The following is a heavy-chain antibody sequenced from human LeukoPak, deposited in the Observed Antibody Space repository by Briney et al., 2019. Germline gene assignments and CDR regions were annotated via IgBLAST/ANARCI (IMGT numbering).Heavy chain of an antibody. V-gene: IGHV3-30*04. CDR1: GFPFSSYA. Sequence: GRSLSPSGAASGFPFSSYARHWVGQPQGRGREWLAVISYDGSNKYYADSVKGRFTISRDNSKNTLYLQMNSLRGEDTAVYYCAREEGYCSSTSCTFLDVWGKGTTVTVSS. J-gene: IGHJ6*04. CDR2: ISYDGSNK. D-gene: IGHD2-2*01. CDR3: AREEGYCSSTSCTFLDV.